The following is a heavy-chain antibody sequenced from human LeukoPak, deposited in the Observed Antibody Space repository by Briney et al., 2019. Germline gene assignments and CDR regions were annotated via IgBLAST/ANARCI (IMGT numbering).Heavy chain of an antibody. V-gene: IGHV1-46*01. J-gene: IGHJ4*02. CDR3: ARAAVAGETSTEFDY. CDR2: INPSGGST. D-gene: IGHD6-19*01. CDR1: GYTFTSYC. Sequence: GASVKVSCKASGYTFTSYCMLWVRQAPGQGLEWMGIINPSGGSTSYAQKFQGKVTMTRDMSTSTVYMELSSLRSEDTAVYYCARAAVAGETSTEFDYWGQGTLVTVSS.